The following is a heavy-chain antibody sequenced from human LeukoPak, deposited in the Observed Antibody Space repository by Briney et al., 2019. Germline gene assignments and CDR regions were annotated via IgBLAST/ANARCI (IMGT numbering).Heavy chain of an antibody. CDR3: ARDRGYCSSTSCSPDDY. D-gene: IGHD2-2*03. Sequence: ASVKVSCKASGYTFTSYGISWVRQAPGQGLEWMGWISAYNGNTNYAQKLQGRVTMTTDTTTSTDYRGLRSLRSDDTAVYYCARDRGYCSSTSCSPDDYWGQGTLVTVSS. CDR2: ISAYNGNT. J-gene: IGHJ4*02. CDR1: GYTFTSYG. V-gene: IGHV1-18*04.